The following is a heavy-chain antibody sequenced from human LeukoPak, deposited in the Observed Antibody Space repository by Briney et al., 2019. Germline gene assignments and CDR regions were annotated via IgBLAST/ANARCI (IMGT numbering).Heavy chain of an antibody. V-gene: IGHV3-23*01. CDR3: AKDLASHPAAGTPLDY. D-gene: IGHD6-13*01. CDR2: ISGSGGST. J-gene: IGHJ4*02. CDR1: GFTFSSYA. Sequence: PGVSLRLSCAASGFTFSSYAMSWVRQAPGKGLEWVSAISGSGGSTYYADSVKGRFTISRDNSKNTLYLQMNSLRAEDTAVYYCAKDLASHPAAGTPLDYWGQGTLVTVSS.